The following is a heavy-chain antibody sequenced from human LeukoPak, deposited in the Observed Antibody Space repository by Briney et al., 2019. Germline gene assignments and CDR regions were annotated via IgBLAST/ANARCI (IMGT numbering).Heavy chain of an antibody. Sequence: SETLSLTCTVSGGSISSGGYYWSWIRQHPGKGLEWIGYIYYSGSTYYNPSLKSRVTISVDTSKNQFSLKLSSVTAADTAVYYCARYQRNNDYFLDVWGQGTTVTVSS. J-gene: IGHJ6*02. CDR1: GGSISSGGYY. V-gene: IGHV4-31*03. CDR3: ARYQRNNDYFLDV. D-gene: IGHD2/OR15-2a*01. CDR2: IYYSGST.